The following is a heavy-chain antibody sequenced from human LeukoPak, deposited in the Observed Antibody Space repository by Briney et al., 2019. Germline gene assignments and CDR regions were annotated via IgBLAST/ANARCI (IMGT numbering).Heavy chain of an antibody. CDR1: GGSISSNY. J-gene: IGHJ3*02. CDR3: ARLLDYDSSGYPDTFDI. V-gene: IGHV4-59*01. Sequence: PSETLSLTCTVSGGSISSNYWTWIRQPPGKGLEWSGFIYYTGNTNYNPSLKSRVTISIDTSKSHFSLKLSSLTAADTAVYYCARLLDYDSSGYPDTFDIWGQGTMVTVSS. D-gene: IGHD3-22*01. CDR2: IYYTGNT.